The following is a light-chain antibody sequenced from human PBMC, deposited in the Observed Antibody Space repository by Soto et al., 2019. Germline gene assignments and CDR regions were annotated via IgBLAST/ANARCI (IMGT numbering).Light chain of an antibody. CDR2: GAS. CDR1: QTVTSGY. Sequence: EIVLTQSPGTLSLSPGERAILSCRASQTVTSGYLAWYQQRPGQAPRLLIFGASNRATDIPDRFSGSGSGTDFTLTTSGPEPEDCAVFYCQQYARSPYTFDQGTNLEI. CDR3: QQYARSPYT. J-gene: IGKJ2*01. V-gene: IGKV3-20*01.